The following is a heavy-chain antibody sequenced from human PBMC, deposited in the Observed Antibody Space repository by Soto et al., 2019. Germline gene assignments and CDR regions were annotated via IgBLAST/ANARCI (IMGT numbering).Heavy chain of an antibody. V-gene: IGHV1-2*02. J-gene: IGHJ4*02. D-gene: IGHD3-9*01. CDR2: INPNSGGT. Sequence: QVQLVQSGAEVKKPGASVKVSCKASGYTFTGHYMHWVRQAPGQGIEWMGWINPNSGGTHYAQKFQGRVTMTRDTSITTAYMELSSLRSDDTAVYYCARGTYYDILTGPIDYWGQGTLVTVSS. CDR1: GYTFTGHY. CDR3: ARGTYYDILTGPIDY.